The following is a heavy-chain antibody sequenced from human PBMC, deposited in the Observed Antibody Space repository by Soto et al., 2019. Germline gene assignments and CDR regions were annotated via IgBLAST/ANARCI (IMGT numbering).Heavy chain of an antibody. Sequence: PSETLSLTCTVSGDFIKSYYWGWVRQPPGKGLEWIGYVFHTGATNYNPSLKSRVTMSVETSENQFSLKLISVTAADTAVYYCARADSGSSPYYFDYWGPGTLVT. CDR3: ARADSGSSPYYFDY. V-gene: IGHV4-59*01. CDR2: VFHTGAT. D-gene: IGHD1-26*01. CDR1: GDFIKSYY. J-gene: IGHJ4*02.